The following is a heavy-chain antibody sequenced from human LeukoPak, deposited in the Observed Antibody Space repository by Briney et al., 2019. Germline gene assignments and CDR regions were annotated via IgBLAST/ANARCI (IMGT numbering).Heavy chain of an antibody. V-gene: IGHV3-21*01. CDR2: ISSSSSYI. D-gene: IGHD2-15*01. CDR3: ARDDLVVVATRFDY. Sequence: GGSLRLSCAASGFSFSSYSMNWVRQAPGKGLEWVSSISSSSSYIYYADSVKGRFTISRDNAKNSLYLQTNSLRAEDTAVYYCARDDLVVVATRFDYWGQGTLVTVSS. CDR1: GFSFSSYS. J-gene: IGHJ4*02.